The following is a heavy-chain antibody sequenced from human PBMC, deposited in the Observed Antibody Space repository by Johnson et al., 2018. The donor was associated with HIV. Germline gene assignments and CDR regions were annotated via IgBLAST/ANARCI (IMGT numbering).Heavy chain of an antibody. J-gene: IGHJ3*01. V-gene: IGHV3-20*04. CDR2: ITWKGGRT. D-gene: IGHD3-16*02. CDR1: GFRFDDYG. Sequence: EVQLVESGGGVVRPGGSLRLSCAVAGFRFDDYGMSWVRQAPGKGLEWISTITWKGGRTGYVGSLKGRFTISRDNAKNSLYLQMDSLRPEDTSLYYCVRGGLGYQNFHDPFDVWGQGTVVTVSS. CDR3: VRGGLGYQNFHDPFDV.